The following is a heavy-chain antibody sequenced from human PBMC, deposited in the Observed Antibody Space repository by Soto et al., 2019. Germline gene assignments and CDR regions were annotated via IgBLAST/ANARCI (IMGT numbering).Heavy chain of an antibody. CDR3: ARDGSVVVVPAAIGGMDV. CDR1: GGSISSGEYY. D-gene: IGHD2-2*01. Sequence: PSETLSLTCTVSGGSISSGEYYWSWIRQPPGKGLEWLGYIYYSGSTYYNPSLKSRVTISVDTSKNQFSLKLSSGTAADTAVYYCARDGSVVVVPAAIGGMDVWGQGTTVTVSS. CDR2: IYYSGST. J-gene: IGHJ6*02. V-gene: IGHV4-30-4*01.